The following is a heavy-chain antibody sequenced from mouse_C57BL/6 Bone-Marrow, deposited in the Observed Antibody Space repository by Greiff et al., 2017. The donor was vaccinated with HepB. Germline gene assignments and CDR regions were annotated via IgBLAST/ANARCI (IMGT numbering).Heavy chain of an antibody. CDR1: GFNIKDDY. CDR3: TTWGYYGSSPWYFDY. J-gene: IGHJ2*01. CDR2: IDPENGDT. V-gene: IGHV14-4*01. Sequence: VQLKQSGAELVRPGASVKLSCTASGFNIKDDYMHWVKQRPEQGLEWIGWIDPENGDTEYASKFQGKATITADTSSNTAYLQLSSLTSEDTAVYYCTTWGYYGSSPWYFDYWGQGTTLTVSS. D-gene: IGHD1-1*01.